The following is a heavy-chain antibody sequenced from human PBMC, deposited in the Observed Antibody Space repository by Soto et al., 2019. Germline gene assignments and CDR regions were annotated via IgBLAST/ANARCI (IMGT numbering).Heavy chain of an antibody. D-gene: IGHD3-3*01. V-gene: IGHV4-34*01. Sequence: SETLSLTCAVYGGSFSGYYWSWIRQPPGKGLEWIGEINHSGSTNYNPSLKSRVTISVDTSKNQFSLKLSSVTAADTAVYYCARGHPHYDFWSGYVKDWFDPWGQGTLVTVSS. CDR3: ARGHPHYDFWSGYVKDWFDP. CDR1: GGSFSGYY. CDR2: INHSGST. J-gene: IGHJ5*02.